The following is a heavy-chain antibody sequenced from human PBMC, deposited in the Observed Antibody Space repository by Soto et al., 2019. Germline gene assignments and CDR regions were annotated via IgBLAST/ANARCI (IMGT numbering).Heavy chain of an antibody. V-gene: IGHV3-23*01. J-gene: IGHJ4*02. CDR3: ARPDGATYNFRY. CDR1: GFTFNAYS. Sequence: DVQLLESGGSLVQPGGSLRLSCAASGFTFNAYSLSWVRQAPGKGLEWVSAISTSGGSTYYTDSVKGRFTISRDNSHTTLYLQMNSMRAADTAVYYCARPDGATYNFRYWGQGTLVTVSS. D-gene: IGHD1-1*01. CDR2: ISTSGGST.